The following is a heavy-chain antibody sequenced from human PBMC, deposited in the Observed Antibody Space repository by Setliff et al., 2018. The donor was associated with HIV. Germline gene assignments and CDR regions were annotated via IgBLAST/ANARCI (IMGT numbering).Heavy chain of an antibody. V-gene: IGHV4-61*02. D-gene: IGHD3-10*01. CDR1: GGSISSDNYY. CDR2: IYTSGNT. CDR3: ARESGLQVRGAMYYYMDV. Sequence: PSETLSLTCTVSGGSISSDNYYWSWIRQPAGKGLGWIGRIYTSGNTKYNPSLKSRVTISVDTSKNQHSLKLSSVTAADTALYYCARESGLQVRGAMYYYMDVWGTGTTVTVSS. J-gene: IGHJ6*03.